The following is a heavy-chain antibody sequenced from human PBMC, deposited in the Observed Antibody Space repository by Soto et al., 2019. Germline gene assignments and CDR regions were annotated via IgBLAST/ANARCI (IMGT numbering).Heavy chain of an antibody. D-gene: IGHD3-3*01. Sequence: PSETLSLTCTVSGGSISSSSYYWGWIRQPPGKWLEWIGSIYYSGGTYYNPSLKSRVTISVDTSKNQFSLKLSSVTAADTAVYYCARHSTPAYYDFWSGYLEYFQHWGQGTLVTVSS. V-gene: IGHV4-39*01. CDR2: IYYSGGT. J-gene: IGHJ1*01. CDR1: GGSISSSSYY. CDR3: ARHSTPAYYDFWSGYLEYFQH.